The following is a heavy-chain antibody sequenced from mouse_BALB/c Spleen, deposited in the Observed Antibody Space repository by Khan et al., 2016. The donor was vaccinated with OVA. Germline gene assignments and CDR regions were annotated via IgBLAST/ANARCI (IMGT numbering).Heavy chain of an antibody. CDR3: ARQPYYHYNIMDY. Sequence: QVQLKESGPGLVAPSQSLSITCTISGFSLKNYGVHWVRQSPGKGLEWLVVIWRHGSTTYNSDLKSRLTISKDNSKSQVFLKMNSLQTDDTAMYFCARQPYYHYNIMDYWGQGTSVTVSS. J-gene: IGHJ4*01. CDR1: GFSLKNYG. CDR2: IWRHGST. D-gene: IGHD2-10*01. V-gene: IGHV2-6-1*01.